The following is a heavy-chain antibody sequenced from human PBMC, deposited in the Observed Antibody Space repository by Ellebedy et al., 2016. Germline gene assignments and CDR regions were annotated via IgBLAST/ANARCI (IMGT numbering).Heavy chain of an antibody. CDR2: IKSKINGGTT. V-gene: IGHV3-15*01. CDR1: GFTFFNAW. D-gene: IGHD2-2*01. CDR3: LWWGYQMPDY. Sequence: GESLKISCGASGFTFFNAWMSWVRQGPGKGLEWIGRIKSKINGGTTDYAAPVEGRFSISRDDSKTTLYLQMNSLKTEDTAVYYCLWWGYQMPDYWGQGTLVTVSS. J-gene: IGHJ4*02.